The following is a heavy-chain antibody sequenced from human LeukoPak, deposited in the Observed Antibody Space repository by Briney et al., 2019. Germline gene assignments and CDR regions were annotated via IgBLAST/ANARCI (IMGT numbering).Heavy chain of an antibody. J-gene: IGHJ3*02. D-gene: IGHD6-13*01. CDR2: IRSKAYGGTT. Sequence: PGGSLRLSCTASGFTFGDYAMSWFRQAPGKGLEWVGFIRSKAYGGTTEYAASVKGRFTISRDDSKSIAYLQMNSLKTEDTAVYYCTRAREAAAGTFDAFDIWGQGTMVTVSS. V-gene: IGHV3-49*03. CDR3: TRAREAAAGTFDAFDI. CDR1: GFTFGDYA.